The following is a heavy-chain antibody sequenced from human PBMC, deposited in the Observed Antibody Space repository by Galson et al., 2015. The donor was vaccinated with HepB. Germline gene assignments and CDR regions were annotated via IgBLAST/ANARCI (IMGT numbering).Heavy chain of an antibody. Sequence: SLRLSCAASRFTFSNYVMNWVRQAPGKGLEWVSSISGSGGSTYYAGSVKGRFTISRDNSKNTLYLQMNSLRAEDTAVYYCAKNSGSCWFVPYHFDTWGQGTLVTVSS. CDR2: ISGSGGST. CDR1: RFTFSNYV. J-gene: IGHJ4*02. V-gene: IGHV3-23*01. D-gene: IGHD6-13*01. CDR3: AKNSGSCWFVPYHFDT.